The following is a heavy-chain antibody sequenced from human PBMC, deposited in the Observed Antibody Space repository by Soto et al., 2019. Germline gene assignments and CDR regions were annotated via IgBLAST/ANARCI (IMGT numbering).Heavy chain of an antibody. Sequence: SVKVSCKASGGTFSSYAISWVRQAPGQGLEWMGGIIPIFGTANYAQKFQGRVTITADKSTSTAYMELSSLRSEDTAVYYCARDSDVTGTTYNWFDPWGQGTLVTVSS. D-gene: IGHD1-7*01. CDR3: ARDSDVTGTTYNWFDP. CDR2: IIPIFGTA. J-gene: IGHJ5*02. CDR1: GGTFSSYA. V-gene: IGHV1-69*06.